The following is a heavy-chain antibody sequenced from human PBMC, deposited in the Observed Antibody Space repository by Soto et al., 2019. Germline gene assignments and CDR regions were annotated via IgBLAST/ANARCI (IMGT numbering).Heavy chain of an antibody. D-gene: IGHD6-13*01. CDR1: GFTVSSNY. CDR2: IYSGGST. V-gene: IGHV3-66*01. Sequence: GGSLRLSCAASGFTVSSNYMSWVRQAPGKGLEWVSVIYSGGSTYYADSVKGRFTISRDNSKNTLYLQMNSLRAEDTAVYYCARDPPWYPHYYMDVWGKGTTVTVSS. J-gene: IGHJ6*03. CDR3: ARDPPWYPHYYMDV.